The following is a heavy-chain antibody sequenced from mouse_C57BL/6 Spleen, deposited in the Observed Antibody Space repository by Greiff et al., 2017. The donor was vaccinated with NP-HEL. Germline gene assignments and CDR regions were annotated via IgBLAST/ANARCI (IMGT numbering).Heavy chain of an antibody. J-gene: IGHJ4*01. CDR3: ARWGTNYAMDY. D-gene: IGHD1-1*01. CDR2: IYPGDGDT. CDR1: GYAFSSYW. V-gene: IGHV1-80*01. Sequence: QVQLKQSGAELVKPGASVKISCKASGYAFSSYWMNWVKQRPGKGLEWIGQIYPGDGDTNYNGKFKGKATLTADKSSSTAYMQLSSLTSEDSAVYCCARWGTNYAMDYWGQGTSVTVSS.